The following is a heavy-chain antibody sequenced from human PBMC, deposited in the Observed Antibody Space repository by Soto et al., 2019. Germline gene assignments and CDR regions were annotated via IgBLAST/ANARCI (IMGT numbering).Heavy chain of an antibody. Sequence: GGSLRLSCAASGFIFKMYWMHWVRQSPGKGLVWISRIYNDGTYSDYANSVRGRFTISRDNVNDTLYLQMNNLRAEDSGLYYCTRGPRPISTGTGAYWGQGTQVTVSS. J-gene: IGHJ4*02. CDR2: IYNDGTYS. V-gene: IGHV3-74*01. CDR1: GFIFKMYW. CDR3: TRGPRPISTGTGAY. D-gene: IGHD3-10*01.